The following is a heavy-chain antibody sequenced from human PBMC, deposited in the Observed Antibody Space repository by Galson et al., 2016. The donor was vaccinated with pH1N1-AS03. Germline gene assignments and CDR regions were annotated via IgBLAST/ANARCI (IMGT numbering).Heavy chain of an antibody. J-gene: IGHJ4*02. CDR2: IYWNDER. CDR3: AHRAPFTFGATFVGGGQFDY. V-gene: IGHV2-5*01. Sequence: PALVKPTQRLTLTCTFSGFSLTTSGVGVGWIRQPPGGALEWLAVIYWNDERSYTPSLRTRLTVSRGTSESQVVLTLDTVDPADTGTYFCAHRAPFTFGATFVGGGQFDYWGQGTLVTASS. D-gene: IGHD3-16*01. CDR1: GFSLTTSGVG.